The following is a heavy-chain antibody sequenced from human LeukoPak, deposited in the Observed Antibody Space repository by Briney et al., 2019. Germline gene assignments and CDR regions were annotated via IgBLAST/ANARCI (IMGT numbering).Heavy chain of an antibody. CDR3: ATDRNSGKYYDY. J-gene: IGHJ4*02. CDR1: GLTFRNYG. D-gene: IGHD1-26*01. Sequence: GGSLRLSCAASGLTFRNYGMHWVRQAPGKGLEWVAVIWYDGSNQYYVDSVKGRFTVSRNNAKNTLYLQMNSLRAEDTAVYYCATDRNSGKYYDYWGQGTLVTVSS. CDR2: IWYDGSNQ. V-gene: IGHV3-33*01.